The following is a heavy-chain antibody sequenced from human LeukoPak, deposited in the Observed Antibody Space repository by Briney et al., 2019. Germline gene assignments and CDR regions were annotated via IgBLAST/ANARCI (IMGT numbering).Heavy chain of an antibody. V-gene: IGHV3-11*04. CDR3: ARDYGLTCSGGSCHPVTPTFAY. CDR2: ISSSGSTI. J-gene: IGHJ4*02. D-gene: IGHD2-15*01. Sequence: GGPLRLSCAASAFTFSDYYMSWIRQAPGKGLEWDSYISSSGSTIYYADSVKGRFTISRDNAKTSLYLQMNSLRAEDAAVYYCARDYGLTCSGGSCHPVTPTFAYWGQGTLVTVSS. CDR1: AFTFSDYY.